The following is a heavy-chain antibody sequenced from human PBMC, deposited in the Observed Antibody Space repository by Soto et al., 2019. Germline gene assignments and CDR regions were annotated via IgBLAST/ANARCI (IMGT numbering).Heavy chain of an antibody. Sequence: QVQLQESGPGLVKPSETLSLTCTVSGGSISSYYWSWIRQPPGKGLEWIGYIYYSGSTNYNPSLKSRVTISVDTSKNQFSLKLSSVTAADTAVYYCARHLPKYTRGPYYFDYWGQGTLVTVSS. J-gene: IGHJ4*02. D-gene: IGHD6-19*01. CDR2: IYYSGST. CDR1: GGSISSYY. CDR3: ARHLPKYTRGPYYFDY. V-gene: IGHV4-59*08.